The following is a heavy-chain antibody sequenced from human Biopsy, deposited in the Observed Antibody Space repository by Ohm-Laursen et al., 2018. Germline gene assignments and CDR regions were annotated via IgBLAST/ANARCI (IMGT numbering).Heavy chain of an antibody. CDR2: VMPFFGTA. J-gene: IGHJ5*02. CDR3: ARHYYDTSGYNWFDP. Sequence: ASVKVFCKASGGTFSSDIFAWVRQAPGQRPEWMGDVMPFFGTAQYAPKLQGRVSMTADKTTYTAYMELTSLTSEDTAVYFCARHYYDTSGYNWFDPWGQGTLVTVSS. D-gene: IGHD3-22*01. CDR1: GGTFSSDI. V-gene: IGHV1-69*06.